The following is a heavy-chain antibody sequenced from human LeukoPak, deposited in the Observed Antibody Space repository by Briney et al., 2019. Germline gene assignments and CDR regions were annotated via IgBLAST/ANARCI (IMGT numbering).Heavy chain of an antibody. CDR3: ARGGRYYYDSSGYFPFDY. V-gene: IGHV3-20*04. CDR1: GFTFDDYG. D-gene: IGHD3-22*01. CDR2: INWNGGST. J-gene: IGHJ4*02. Sequence: PGGSLRLSCAASGFTFDDYGMSWVRHAPGKGLEWVSGINWNGGSTGYADSVKGRFTISRDNAKNSLYLQMNSLRAEDTALYYCARGGRYYYDSSGYFPFDYWGQGTLVTVSS.